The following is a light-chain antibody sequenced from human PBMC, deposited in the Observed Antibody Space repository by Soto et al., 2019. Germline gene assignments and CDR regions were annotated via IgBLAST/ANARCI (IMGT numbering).Light chain of an antibody. J-gene: IGKJ1*01. CDR3: QQANAFPLA. Sequence: DIQMTQSPSSVSASVGDRVTITCRASQTISTYLVWYQQQPGKAPNLLISDASSLQSGVPSRFSGSGSGTDLTLTITSLQPEDFATYYCQQANAFPLAFGQGTKVEIK. CDR2: DAS. V-gene: IGKV1-12*01. CDR1: QTISTY.